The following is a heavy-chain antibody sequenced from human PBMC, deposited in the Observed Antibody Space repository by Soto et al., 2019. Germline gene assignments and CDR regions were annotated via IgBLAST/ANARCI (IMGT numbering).Heavy chain of an antibody. Sequence: QVQLQQWGAGLLKPSETLSLTCAVYGGSFSGYYWSWIRQPPGKGLEWIGEINHSGSTNYNPSLKGRVTISVDTSKNQFSLRLSSVTAADTAVYYCANGGAAHAGYWGQGTLVTVSS. CDR1: GGSFSGYY. D-gene: IGHD1-26*01. CDR2: INHSGST. J-gene: IGHJ4*02. V-gene: IGHV4-34*01. CDR3: ANGGAAHAGY.